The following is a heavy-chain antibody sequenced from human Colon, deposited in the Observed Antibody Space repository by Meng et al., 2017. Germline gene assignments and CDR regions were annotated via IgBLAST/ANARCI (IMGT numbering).Heavy chain of an antibody. CDR1: DGSPIKRAD. Sequence: DGSPIKRADGTWMRESPPRVLEWVGRKFDMSNWYNVYAVSVKRRIDITPDTSKNHFSVQLNSCIPEDTAIYYCARSGSSGWIDYWGQGTLVTVSS. CDR3: ARSGSSGWIDY. J-gene: IGHJ4*02. CDR2: KFDMSNWYN. D-gene: IGHD6-19*01. V-gene: IGHV6-1*01.